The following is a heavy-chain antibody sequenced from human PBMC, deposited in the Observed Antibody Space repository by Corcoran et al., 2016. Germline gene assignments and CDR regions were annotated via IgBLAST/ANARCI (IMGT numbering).Heavy chain of an antibody. D-gene: IGHD3-3*01. J-gene: IGHJ4*02. CDR2: IYYSGST. CDR3: ARQWRVASFDY. CDR1: GGSISSSSYY. V-gene: IGHV4-39*01. Sequence: QLQLQESGPGLVKPSETLSLTCTVSGGSISSSSYYWGWIRQPPGKGLEWIGSIYYSGSTYYNPSLKSRVTISVDTSKNQFSLKLSSVTAADTAVYYCARQWRVASFDYWGQGTLVTVSS.